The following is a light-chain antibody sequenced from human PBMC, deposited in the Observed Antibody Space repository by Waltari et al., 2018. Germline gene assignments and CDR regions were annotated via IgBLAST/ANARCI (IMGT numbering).Light chain of an antibody. V-gene: IGKV2-28*01. J-gene: IGKJ4*01. CDR2: MGS. Sequence: DIVMTQSPLSLPVTPGEPASISCRSSQRLRHRSGYHCFAWFLQKPRQSPQLLISMGSNRASGVPDRFSGSGSGTDFTLQISRVEAEDVGVYYCIQSLQPPLTFGGGTKVELK. CDR3: IQSLQPPLT. CDR1: QRLRHRSGYHC.